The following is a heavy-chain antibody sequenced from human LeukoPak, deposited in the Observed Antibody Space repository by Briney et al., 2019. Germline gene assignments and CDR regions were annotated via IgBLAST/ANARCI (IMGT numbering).Heavy chain of an antibody. CDR2: IYYSGST. Sequence: KPSETLSLTCTVSGGSISSSSYYWGWIRQPPGKGLEWIGSIYYSGSTYYNPSLKSRVTISVDTSKNQFSLKLSSVTAADTAVYYCARDITYGELDYWGQGTLVTVSS. CDR3: ARDITYGELDY. V-gene: IGHV4-39*07. D-gene: IGHD4-17*01. CDR1: GGSISSSSYY. J-gene: IGHJ4*02.